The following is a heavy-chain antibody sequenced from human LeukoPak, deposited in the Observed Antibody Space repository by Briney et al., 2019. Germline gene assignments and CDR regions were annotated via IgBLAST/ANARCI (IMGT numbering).Heavy chain of an antibody. D-gene: IGHD5-18*01. CDR2: INHSGST. J-gene: IGHJ6*03. V-gene: IGHV4-34*01. CDR3: ARVADTAMVKSYYYYYYMDV. Sequence: SETLSLTCAVYGGSFSGYYCSWICQPPGKGLEWSGEINHSGSTNYNPSLKSRVTISVDTSKNQFSLKLSSVTAADTAVFYCARVADTAMVKSYYYYYYMDVWGKGTTVTVSS. CDR1: GGSFSGYY.